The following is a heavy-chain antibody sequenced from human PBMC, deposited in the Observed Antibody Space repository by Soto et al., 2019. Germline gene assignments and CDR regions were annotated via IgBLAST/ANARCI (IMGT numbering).Heavy chain of an antibody. J-gene: IGHJ4*02. D-gene: IGHD5-12*01. Sequence: LSLTCTVSGASISSYYWSWIRQPPGKGLEWIGYIYHSVTTNYNPSLKSRVTLSVDTSKNQVSLKLSSVTAADTAVYYCAREPRLLDIWGPGTLVTVSS. CDR3: AREPRLLDI. CDR1: GASISSYY. V-gene: IGHV4-59*01. CDR2: IYHSVTT.